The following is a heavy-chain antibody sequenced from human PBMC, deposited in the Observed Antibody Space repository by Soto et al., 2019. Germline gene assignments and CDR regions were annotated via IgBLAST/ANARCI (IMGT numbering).Heavy chain of an antibody. Sequence: ESGGGVVQPGRSLRLSCAASGFTFSSYAMHWVRLALGKGLEWVAVISYDGSNKYYADSVKSRFTISRDNSKNTLYLQMNSLRAEDTAVYYCAREAMGDLFDYWVQGTLVTVSS. CDR3: AREAMGDLFDY. D-gene: IGHD2-21*02. J-gene: IGHJ4*02. V-gene: IGHV3-30-3*01. CDR1: GFTFSSYA. CDR2: ISYDGSNK.